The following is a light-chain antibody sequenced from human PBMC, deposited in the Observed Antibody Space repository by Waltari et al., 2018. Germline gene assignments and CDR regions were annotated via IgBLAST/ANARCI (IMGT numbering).Light chain of an antibody. CDR2: DNN. V-gene: IGLV1-51*01. CDR3: ATWDNGLNEVV. CDR1: ISHIGNSY. J-gene: IGLJ2*01. Sequence: QSVLTQPPSVSAAPGQKVPISCPASISHIGNSYVSWYHQHPGAAPKLLIYDNNKRPSGIPDRFSASKSGTSATLGITGLQVGDEADYYCATWDNGLNEVVFGGGTKLTVL.